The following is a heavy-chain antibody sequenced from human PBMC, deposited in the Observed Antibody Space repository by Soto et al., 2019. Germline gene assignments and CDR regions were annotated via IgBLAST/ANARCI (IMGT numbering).Heavy chain of an antibody. V-gene: IGHV1-18*01. CDR1: GYTFTTYG. CDR2: ISAYNGNT. D-gene: IGHD6-19*01. Sequence: QVQLVQSGAEVKKPGASVKVSCKASGYTFTTYGISWVRQAPGQGLEWMGWISAYNGNTNYAQKLQGRVTMTPDTSTSTAYMEQRSLRSDDTAVYYCARQQWLYYYYGMDVWGQGTTVTVSS. CDR3: ARQQWLYYYYGMDV. J-gene: IGHJ6*02.